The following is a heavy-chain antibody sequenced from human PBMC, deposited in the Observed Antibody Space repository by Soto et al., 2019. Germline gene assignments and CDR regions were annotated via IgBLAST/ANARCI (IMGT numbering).Heavy chain of an antibody. D-gene: IGHD3-16*01. J-gene: IGHJ4*02. CDR2: IWYDGSNK. Sequence: GGSLRLSCAASGFTFNSYGMHWVRQAPGKGLEWVAVIWYDGSNKYYADSVKGRFTISRDNSKNTLYLQMNSLRAEDTAVYYCARDLGDTVPFDYWGQGTLVTVSS. CDR3: ARDLGDTVPFDY. CDR1: GFTFNSYG. V-gene: IGHV3-33*01.